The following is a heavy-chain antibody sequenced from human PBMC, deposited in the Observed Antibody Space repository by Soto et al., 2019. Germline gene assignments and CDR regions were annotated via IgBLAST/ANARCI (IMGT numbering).Heavy chain of an antibody. Sequence: SVKVSCKASGGTFSSYAISWVRQAPGQGLEWMGGIIPIFGTANYAQKFQGRVTITADESTSTAYMELSSLRSEDTAVYYCARDPRTVTMIPAFDIWGQGTMVTVS. CDR3: ARDPRTVTMIPAFDI. D-gene: IGHD3-22*01. CDR1: GGTFSSYA. CDR2: IIPIFGTA. V-gene: IGHV1-69*13. J-gene: IGHJ3*02.